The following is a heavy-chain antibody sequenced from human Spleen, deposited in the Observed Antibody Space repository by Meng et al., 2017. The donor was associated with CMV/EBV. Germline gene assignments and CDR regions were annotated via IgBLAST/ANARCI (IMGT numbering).Heavy chain of an antibody. CDR2: INHSGST. J-gene: IGHJ5*02. CDR3: ARDEGYSSSWYEFRWFDP. Sequence: GSFSGYYWSLIRQPPGKGLEWIGEINHSGSTNYNPSLKSRVTISVDTSKNQFSLKLSSVTAADTAVYYCARDEGYSSSWYEFRWFDPWGQGTLVTVSS. V-gene: IGHV4-34*01. D-gene: IGHD6-13*01. CDR1: GSFSGYY.